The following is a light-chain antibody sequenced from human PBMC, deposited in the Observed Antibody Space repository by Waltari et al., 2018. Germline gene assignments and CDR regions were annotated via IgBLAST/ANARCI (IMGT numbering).Light chain of an antibody. CDR1: TGAVTSGHY. V-gene: IGLV7-46*01. CDR3: ALSWV. CDR2: ETS. Sequence: QAVVTQEPSLTVSPGGTVTLTCGSSTGAVTSGHYPPWFQQKPGQAPGTLLSETSYNPSSPPPRFSGSLLGGKAALTLSGAQPEDEAVYYGALSWVFGGGTKLTVL. J-gene: IGLJ3*02.